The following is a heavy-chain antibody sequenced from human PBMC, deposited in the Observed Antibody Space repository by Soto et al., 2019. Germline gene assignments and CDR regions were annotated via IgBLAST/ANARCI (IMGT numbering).Heavy chain of an antibody. CDR2: ITPLYGTK. CDR1: GGTFSSYS. D-gene: IGHD3-16*01. Sequence: QVQLVQSGPEVKEPGSSVKVSCKTSGGTFSSYSLNWVRQAPGQGLEWMGVITPLYGTKNYAQRFRGRVTFAADESTSTVFIELTRATSDDSAVYFCARGGTLKPFDPARQGTLVTVSS. CDR3: ARGGTLKPFDP. V-gene: IGHV1-69*12. J-gene: IGHJ5*02.